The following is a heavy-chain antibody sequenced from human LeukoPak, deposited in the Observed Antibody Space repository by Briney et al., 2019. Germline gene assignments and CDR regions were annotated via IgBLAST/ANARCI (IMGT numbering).Heavy chain of an antibody. J-gene: IGHJ4*02. D-gene: IGHD1-1*01. Sequence: GGSLRLSCAASGFTLANYAMHWVRQPAGEGLEWVSALGTAGDTFYPGSVKGRFSISRDNAKKSLFLQMNSLRVEDTAIYYCARQSTPHGNFDYWGQGTLVTVSS. V-gene: IGHV3-13*01. CDR3: ARQSTPHGNFDY. CDR1: GFTLANYA. CDR2: LGTAGDT.